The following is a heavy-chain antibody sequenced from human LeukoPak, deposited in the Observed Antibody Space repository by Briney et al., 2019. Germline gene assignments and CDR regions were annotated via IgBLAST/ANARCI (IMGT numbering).Heavy chain of an antibody. CDR1: GYTFTSYG. CDR3: ARTYYYNSSTPPDY. D-gene: IGHD3-22*01. CDR2: ISAYNGNT. J-gene: IGHJ4*02. Sequence: ASVKVSCKASGYTFTSYGISWVRQAPGQGLEWMGWISAYNGNTHYAQKLQGRVTMTTDTSTSTAYMELRSLRSDDTAVYYCARTYYYNSSTPPDYWGQGTLVTVSS. V-gene: IGHV1-18*01.